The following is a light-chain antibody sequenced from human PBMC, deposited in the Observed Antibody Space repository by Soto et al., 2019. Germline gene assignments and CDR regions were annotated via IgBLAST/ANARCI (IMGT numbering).Light chain of an antibody. CDR3: QQRSNWPGT. Sequence: EIVLTQSPATLSLSPGERATLSCRASQSVRTSLAWYQQQPGQAPRLLISDASNRATGIPARFSGSGSGTDFTLTISSLQPKDFAVYYCQQRSNWPGTFGQGTKVEIK. CDR1: QSVRTS. CDR2: DAS. J-gene: IGKJ1*01. V-gene: IGKV3-11*01.